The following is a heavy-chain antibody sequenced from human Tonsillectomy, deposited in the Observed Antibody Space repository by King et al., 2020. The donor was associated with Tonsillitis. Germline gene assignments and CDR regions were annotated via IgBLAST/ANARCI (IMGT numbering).Heavy chain of an antibody. CDR1: GFTFSSAW. V-gene: IGHV3-15*01. D-gene: IGHD2-15*01. J-gene: IGHJ3*02. Sequence: VQLVESGGGLVKPGESLRLSCAASGFTFSSAWMSWVRQAPGKGLEWVGRIKSKTDGGTTDYAAPVKGSFTISRDDSKNTLYLQMNSLKTEDPAVYYCTTEGGFCSGGSCYSVLGAFDIWGQGTMVTVSS. CDR2: IKSKTDGGTT. CDR3: TTEGGFCSGGSCYSVLGAFDI.